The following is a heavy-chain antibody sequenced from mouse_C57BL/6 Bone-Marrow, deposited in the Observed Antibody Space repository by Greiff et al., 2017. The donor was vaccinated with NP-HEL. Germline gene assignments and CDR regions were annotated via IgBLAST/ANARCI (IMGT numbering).Heavy chain of an antibody. J-gene: IGHJ2*01. Sequence: QVQLQQPGAELVKPGASVKLSCKASGYTFTSYWMHWVKQRPGQGLEWIGMIHPNSGSTNYNEKFKSKATLTVDKSSSTAYMQLSSLTSEDSAVYYCARPFPVITTVVATPNWGQGTTLTVSS. D-gene: IGHD1-1*01. CDR2: IHPNSGST. V-gene: IGHV1-64*01. CDR3: ARPFPVITTVVATPN. CDR1: GYTFTSYW.